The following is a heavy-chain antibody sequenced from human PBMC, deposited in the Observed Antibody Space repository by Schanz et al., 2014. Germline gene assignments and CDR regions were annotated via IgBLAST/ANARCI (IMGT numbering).Heavy chain of an antibody. CDR1: GYTFTSYY. CDR2: ISPSSGGT. Sequence: QVQLVQSGGEVKTPGASVKLSCEASGYTFTSYYMHWVRQAPGQGLEWMGRISPSSGGTNYAQNFQGRVTMTKDTSINTVYMELSTLTSDDTAVYYCARESVSRTRLFDPWGQGTLVTVSS. D-gene: IGHD3-3*01. CDR3: ARESVSRTRLFDP. V-gene: IGHV1-2*06. J-gene: IGHJ5*02.